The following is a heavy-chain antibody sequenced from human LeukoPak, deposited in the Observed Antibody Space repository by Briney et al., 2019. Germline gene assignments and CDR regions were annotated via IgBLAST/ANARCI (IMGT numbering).Heavy chain of an antibody. CDR1: GGTFSSYA. D-gene: IGHD4-17*01. Sequence: ASVKVSCKASGGTFSSYAINWVRQAPGQGLEWMGRIIPILGRTNHAQTFQGRPTITADQPTSTVHMELGSLRSEDTAVYYCARAPPNDYGTMYYFDSWGQGTLVTVSS. CDR2: IIPILGRT. CDR3: ARAPPNDYGTMYYFDS. V-gene: IGHV1-69*04. J-gene: IGHJ4*02.